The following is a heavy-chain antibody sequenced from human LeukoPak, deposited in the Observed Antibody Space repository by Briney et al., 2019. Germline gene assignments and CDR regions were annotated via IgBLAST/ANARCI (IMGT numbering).Heavy chain of an antibody. CDR2: IYYSGST. CDR3: ARGFATTTHAFDI. Sequence: PSETLSLTCTVSVDSISSYYWSWIRQPPGKGLEWIGYIYYSGSTNYNPSLKSRVTISVDTSKNQFSLKLSSVTATDTAVYYCARGFATTTHAFDIWGQGTKVTVSS. V-gene: IGHV4-59*01. CDR1: VDSISSYY. J-gene: IGHJ3*02. D-gene: IGHD4-17*01.